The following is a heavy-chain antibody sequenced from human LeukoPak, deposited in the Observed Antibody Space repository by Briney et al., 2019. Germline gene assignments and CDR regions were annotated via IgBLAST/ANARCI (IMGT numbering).Heavy chain of an antibody. D-gene: IGHD4-11*01. CDR1: GGSISSYY. CDR2: IYYSGST. J-gene: IGHJ6*03. CDR3: ARVPYSNYGYYYYYMDV. Sequence: PSETLSLTCTVSGGSISSYYWSWIRQPPGKGLEWIGYIYYSGSTNYNPSLKSRVTISVDTSKNQFSLKLSSVTAAGTAVYYCARVPYSNYGYYYYYMDVWGKGTTVTVSS. V-gene: IGHV4-59*01.